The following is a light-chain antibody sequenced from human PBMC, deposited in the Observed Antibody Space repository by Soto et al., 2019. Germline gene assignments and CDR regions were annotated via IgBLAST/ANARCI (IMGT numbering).Light chain of an antibody. CDR3: CSYTTLSTYV. CDR2: NVS. CDR1: TTDIGSSNR. Sequence: QSALTQPASVSGSPGQSITISCTGTTTDIGSSNRVSWYHQEPGKAPKVVIYNVSNRPSGISNRFSGSKSGNTASLTISGLQAEDEGDYYCCSYTTLSTYVFGTGTKVTVL. J-gene: IGLJ1*01. V-gene: IGLV2-14*01.